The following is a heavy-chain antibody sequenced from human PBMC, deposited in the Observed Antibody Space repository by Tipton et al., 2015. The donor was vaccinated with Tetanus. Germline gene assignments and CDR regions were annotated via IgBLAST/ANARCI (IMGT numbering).Heavy chain of an antibody. D-gene: IGHD4-17*01. J-gene: IGHJ6*02. Sequence: SVKGRFTISRDNAKNSVDLQMNSLRDEDTAVYYCARDRGLTTSGGIGMDIWGQGTTVTVSS. V-gene: IGHV3-48*02. CDR3: ARDRGLTTSGGIGMDI.